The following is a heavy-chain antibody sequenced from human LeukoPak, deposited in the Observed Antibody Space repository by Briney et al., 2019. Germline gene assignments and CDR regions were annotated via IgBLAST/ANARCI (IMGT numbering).Heavy chain of an antibody. J-gene: IGHJ4*02. D-gene: IGHD3-22*01. CDR3: ARDFDSSGRPDY. CDR1: GYTFTSYG. V-gene: IGHV1-18*01. CDR2: ISVYNGDT. Sequence: APVKVSCKASGYTFTSYGISWVRQAPGQGLEWMGWISVYNGDTNYAQKFQGRVTMTTDTSTSTAYMELRSLRSDDTAVYYCARDFDSSGRPDYWGQGTLVTVSS.